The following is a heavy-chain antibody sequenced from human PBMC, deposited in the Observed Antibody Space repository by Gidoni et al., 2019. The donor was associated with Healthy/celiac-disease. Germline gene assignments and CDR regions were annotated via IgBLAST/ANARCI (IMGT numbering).Heavy chain of an antibody. CDR2: INPNSGGT. V-gene: IGHV1-2*02. J-gene: IGHJ4*02. CDR3: ARERSSGWFL. Sequence: QVPLVQSGAEVKKPGASVKVSCTASGYTVTGYYMHWVRQAPGRGLEWMGWINPNSGGTNYAQKFQGRVTMTRDTSISTAYMELSRLRSDDTAVYYCARERSSGWFLWGQGTLVTVSS. CDR1: GYTVTGYY. D-gene: IGHD6-19*01.